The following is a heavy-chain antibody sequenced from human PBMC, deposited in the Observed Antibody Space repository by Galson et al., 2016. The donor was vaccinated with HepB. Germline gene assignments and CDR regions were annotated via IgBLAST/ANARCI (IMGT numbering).Heavy chain of an antibody. CDR3: ARVKTGTTGPMDV. D-gene: IGHD1-7*01. CDR1: GFTFSNYA. J-gene: IGHJ6*02. V-gene: IGHV3-23*01. Sequence: SLRLSCAASGFTFSNYAMSWVRQAPGKGLEWVSAISHNGGATYYADSVKGRFTISRDSSENTLYLQMNSLRAEDTALYYCARVKTGTTGPMDVWGQGTTVTVSS. CDR2: ISHNGGAT.